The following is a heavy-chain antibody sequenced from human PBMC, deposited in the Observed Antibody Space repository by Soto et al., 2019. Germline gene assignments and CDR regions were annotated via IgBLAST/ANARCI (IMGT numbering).Heavy chain of an antibody. J-gene: IGHJ4*02. Sequence: HPGGSLRLSCAASGFTFRNYAMSWVRQTPEKGLEWVSSISGGGIGTYYADSVKGRFTISRDNAKNTIYLQMNSLRAEDTAVYYCASSGIVGAAGDYWGPGTLVTVSS. D-gene: IGHD1-26*01. CDR1: GFTFRNYA. CDR2: ISGGGIGT. CDR3: ASSGIVGAAGDY. V-gene: IGHV3-23*01.